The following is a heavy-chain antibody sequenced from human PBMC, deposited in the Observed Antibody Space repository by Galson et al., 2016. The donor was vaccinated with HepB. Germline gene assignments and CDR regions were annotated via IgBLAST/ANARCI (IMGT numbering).Heavy chain of an antibody. CDR3: VRRNDFDYWSGFRDAYGMDV. CDR2: IDYRGTT. V-gene: IGHV4-39*01. D-gene: IGHD3-3*01. J-gene: IGHJ6*02. Sequence: GWIRQSPTTGLEWVGNIDYRGTTSYNPSLESRVTISLDTSKRQFSLKVASVTAADTAVYYCVRRNDFDYWSGFRDAYGMDVWGQGTTVIVSS.